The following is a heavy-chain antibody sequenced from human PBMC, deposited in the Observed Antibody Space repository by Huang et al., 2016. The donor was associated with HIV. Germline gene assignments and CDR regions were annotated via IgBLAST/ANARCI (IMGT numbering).Heavy chain of an antibody. D-gene: IGHD2-2*01. CDR3: ARGRGTSWSFFDT. CDR1: GDSLSGFF. CDR2: ITQSGRT. Sequence: QVRLDQWGAGLLKPSETLTLTGAVYGDSLSGFFWSWIRQSPGRGLEWIGEITQSGRTNSNPSLKSRVTIAIDTSKKQFSLKLKSVTADDTSTYYCARGRGTSWSFFDTWGQGSVVTVSS. V-gene: IGHV4-34*01. J-gene: IGHJ5*02.